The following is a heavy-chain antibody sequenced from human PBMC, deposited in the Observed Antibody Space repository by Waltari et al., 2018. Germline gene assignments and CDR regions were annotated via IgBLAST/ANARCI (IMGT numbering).Heavy chain of an antibody. CDR1: GFNFTQYT. CDR2: ISSRGSAT. J-gene: IGHJ4*02. CDR3: ARGRYGAGSYSDYDF. D-gene: IGHD3-10*01. Sequence: EVQMLESGGGLVEPGGSLSLSCTTYGFNFTQYTMSWVRQAPTRGLEWVSYISSRGSATHYADSVRGRFTISRDSAKGSVYLQMNNLRADDAAMYYCARGRYGAGSYSDYDFWGQGTLVTVSS. V-gene: IGHV3-48*01.